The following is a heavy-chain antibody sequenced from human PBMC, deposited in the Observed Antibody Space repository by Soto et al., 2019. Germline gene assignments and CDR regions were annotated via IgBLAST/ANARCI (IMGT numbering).Heavy chain of an antibody. D-gene: IGHD3-9*01. V-gene: IGHV4-61*01. CDR2: IYYSGST. J-gene: IGHJ5*02. CDR1: GGSVSSGSYY. Sequence: LSETLSLTCTVSGGSVSSGSYYWSWIRQPPGKGLEWIGYIYYSGSTNYNPSLKSRVTISVDTSKNQFSLKLSSVTAADTAVYYCARALPFGYVILTGPLPPHWSDPWGRGTLVTVSS. CDR3: ARALPFGYVILTGPLPPHWSDP.